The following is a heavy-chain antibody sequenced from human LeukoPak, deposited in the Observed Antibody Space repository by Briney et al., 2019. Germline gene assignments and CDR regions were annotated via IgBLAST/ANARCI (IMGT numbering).Heavy chain of an antibody. CDR3: ARHSRGSNDY. CDR2: IYSGDSET. CDR1: GYSFTTYW. Sequence: GESLKISCKGSGYSFTTYWIGWVRQVPGKGLEWMGVIYSGDSETRYSPSLQGQVTILVDKSISTAYLQWSSLKASDTAMYYCARHSRGSNDYWGQGTLVTVSS. V-gene: IGHV5-51*01. D-gene: IGHD5-12*01. J-gene: IGHJ4*02.